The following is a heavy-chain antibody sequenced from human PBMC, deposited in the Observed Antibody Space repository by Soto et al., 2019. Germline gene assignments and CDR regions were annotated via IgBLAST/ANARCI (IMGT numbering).Heavy chain of an antibody. J-gene: IGHJ6*02. CDR2: VSASGSNT. D-gene: IGHD6-19*01. V-gene: IGHV3-23*01. Sequence: GGSLRLSCAASGFTVSTYAMSWVRQAPGKGLEWVAGVSASGSNTDYADPVKGRFYISRDNSKNTVYLQMNSLRAEDTAVYYCAKGLYSSVLYGMDVWGLGTTVTVSS. CDR3: AKGLYSSVLYGMDV. CDR1: GFTVSTYA.